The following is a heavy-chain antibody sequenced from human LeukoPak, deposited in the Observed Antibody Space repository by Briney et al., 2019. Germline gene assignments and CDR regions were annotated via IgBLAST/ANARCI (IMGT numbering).Heavy chain of an antibody. CDR3: ARGSSGYYYHWFDP. CDR1: GFIFNTYG. J-gene: IGHJ5*02. D-gene: IGHD3-22*01. V-gene: IGHV3-74*01. Sequence: GSLRLSCAASGFIFNTYGTSWVRQAPGKGLVWVSRINSDGTTTTYADSVKGRFTISRDNAKNTLCLRMNSLRAEDTAVYYCARGSSGYYYHWFDPWGQGTLVTVSS. CDR2: INSDGTTT.